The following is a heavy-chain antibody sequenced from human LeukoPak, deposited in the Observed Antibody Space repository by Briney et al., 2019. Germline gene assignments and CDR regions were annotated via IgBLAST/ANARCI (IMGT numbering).Heavy chain of an antibody. J-gene: IGHJ2*01. CDR1: GFTVSTKY. V-gene: IGHV3-66*01. Sequence: PGGSLRLSCAASGFTVSTKYMSWVRQAPGKGLEWVSVNYSGVSTYHADSVKGRFTISRDDSKNTLYLQMNSLTAEDTAVYYCARDGPPSPLSGDYGYFDLWGRGTVVTVSS. CDR3: ARDGPPSPLSGDYGYFDL. D-gene: IGHD4-17*01. CDR2: NYSGVST.